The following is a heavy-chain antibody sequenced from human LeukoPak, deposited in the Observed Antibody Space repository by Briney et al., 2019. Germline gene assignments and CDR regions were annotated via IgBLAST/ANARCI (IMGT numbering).Heavy chain of an antibody. Sequence: PGRSLRLSCAASGFTFSSYGMNWVRQAPGKGLEWVAVISYDGSNKYYADSVKGRFTISRDNSKNTLYLQMNSLRAEDTAVYYCAKDSDYYSSGWGAPNWFDSWGQGTLVTVSS. D-gene: IGHD6-19*01. CDR1: GFTFSSYG. CDR2: ISYDGSNK. CDR3: AKDSDYYSSGWGAPNWFDS. J-gene: IGHJ5*01. V-gene: IGHV3-30*18.